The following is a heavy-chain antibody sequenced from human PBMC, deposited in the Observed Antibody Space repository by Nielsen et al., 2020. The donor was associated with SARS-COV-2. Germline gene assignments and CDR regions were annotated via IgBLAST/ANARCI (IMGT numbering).Heavy chain of an antibody. CDR2: IWNDGNHK. CDR3: AGRFLEWLGDYGMDV. D-gene: IGHD3-3*01. V-gene: IGHV3-33*01. J-gene: IGHJ6*02. Sequence: GESLKISCAASGFTFKNYGMHWVRQAPGKGLEWVAVIWNDGNHKYYADSVKGRFTVSRDNPKSTLLLQMSSLRAEDTAVYYCAGRFLEWLGDYGMDVWGQGTTVTVSS. CDR1: GFTFKNYG.